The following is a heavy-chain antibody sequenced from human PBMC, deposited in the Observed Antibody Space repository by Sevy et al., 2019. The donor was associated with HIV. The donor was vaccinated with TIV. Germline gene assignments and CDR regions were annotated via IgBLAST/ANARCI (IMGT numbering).Heavy chain of an antibody. CDR1: GFTFSSYG. D-gene: IGHD2-21*02. J-gene: IGHJ4*02. CDR3: AKGRPGIGGDRHQTGIDY. CDR2: ISYDGSNK. V-gene: IGHV3-30*18. Sequence: GGSLRLSCAASGFTFSSYGMHWVRQAPGKGLEWVAVISYDGSNKYYADSVKGRFTISRDNSKNTVYLQMNSLRAEDTAVYYCAKGRPGIGGDRHQTGIDYWGQGTLVTVSS.